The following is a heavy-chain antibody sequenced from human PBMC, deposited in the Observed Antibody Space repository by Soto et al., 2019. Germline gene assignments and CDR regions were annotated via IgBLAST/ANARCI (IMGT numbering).Heavy chain of an antibody. CDR2: IYHGGAT. CDR1: CVSITSGSYY. CDR3: ARDSSGRHDY. J-gene: IGHJ4*02. Sequence: SETLSLTCTVSCVSITSGSYYWAWIRQPPGKGLEWLGYIYHGGATTYNASFKSRVTISIDTSKNQFFLKVNSVTAADTAVYFCARDSSGRHDYWGQGTLVTVPS. D-gene: IGHD6-19*01. V-gene: IGHV4-61*01.